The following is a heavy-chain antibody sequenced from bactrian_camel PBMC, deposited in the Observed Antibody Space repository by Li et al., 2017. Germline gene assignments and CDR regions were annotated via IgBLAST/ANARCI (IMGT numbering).Heavy chain of an antibody. J-gene: IGHJ4*01. CDR1: GSTSSTYV. CDR3: AAARPAYCFRRPHADYEYNY. V-gene: IGHV3-2*01. CDR2: IYNQYKYT. Sequence: VQLVESGGDLVRPGGSLRLSCAASGSTSSTYVMYWVRQAPGKGLEWVASIYNQYKYTYYTDAVKGRFTISRDNLQMNSLKPEDTAMYYCAAARPAYCFRRPHADYEYNYRGQGTQVTVS. D-gene: IGHD3*01.